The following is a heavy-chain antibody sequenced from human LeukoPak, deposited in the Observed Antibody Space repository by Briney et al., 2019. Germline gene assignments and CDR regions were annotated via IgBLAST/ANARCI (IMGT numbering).Heavy chain of an antibody. J-gene: IGHJ3*01. CDR2: IYYSGSP. D-gene: IGHD2-8*02. CDR3: AVDGARYSDTGGLYAFDF. Sequence: SETLSLTCTVSGASISSSSYFWGWIRQPPGKGLEWIGTIYYSGSPYYNPSFKSRVTISVDASKNQFSLKLNSGTAADTAVYYCAVDGARYSDTGGLYAFDFWGRGTMVTVSS. V-gene: IGHV4-39*01. CDR1: GASISSSSYF.